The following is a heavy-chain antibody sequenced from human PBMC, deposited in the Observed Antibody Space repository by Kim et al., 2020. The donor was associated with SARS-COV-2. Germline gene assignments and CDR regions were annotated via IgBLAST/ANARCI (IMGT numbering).Heavy chain of an antibody. J-gene: IGHJ4*02. CDR3: ARGYCGGDCYSQLVYFDY. Sequence: SETLSLTCAVYGGSFSGYYWSWIRQPPGKGLEWIGEINHSGSTNYNPSLKSRVTISVDTSKNQFSLKLSSVTAADTAVYYCARGYCGGDCYSQLVYFDYWGQGTLVTVSS. CDR2: INHSGST. CDR1: GGSFSGYY. V-gene: IGHV4-34*01. D-gene: IGHD2-21*01.